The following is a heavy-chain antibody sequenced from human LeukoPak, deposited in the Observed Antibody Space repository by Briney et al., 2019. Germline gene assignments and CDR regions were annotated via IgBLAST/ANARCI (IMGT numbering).Heavy chain of an antibody. D-gene: IGHD2-21*01. CDR3: AREYRYCGGDCYDY. Sequence: ASVKVSCKASGYTFTSYGISWVRQAPGQGLEWMGWISAYNGNTNYAQKLQGRVTMTTDTSPSTAYLELRSLRSDDTAVYYCAREYRYCGGDCYDYWGQGTLVTVSS. CDR2: ISAYNGNT. CDR1: GYTFTSYG. V-gene: IGHV1-18*01. J-gene: IGHJ4*02.